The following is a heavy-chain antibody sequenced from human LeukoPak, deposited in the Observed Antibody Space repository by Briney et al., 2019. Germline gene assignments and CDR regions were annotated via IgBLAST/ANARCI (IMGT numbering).Heavy chain of an antibody. CDR1: GFTFSSQS. CDR3: AKVAPYGNYLFHY. J-gene: IGHJ4*02. V-gene: IGHV3-23*01. CDR2: ISGSGGST. D-gene: IGHD1-7*01. Sequence: GGFLRLSCAASGFTFSSQSMNWVRQAPGKGLEWVSGISGSGGSTNYADSVKGRFTIARDNSKNTLYLQMNSLGAEDTAVYYCAKVAPYGNYLFHYWGQGTRVTVSS.